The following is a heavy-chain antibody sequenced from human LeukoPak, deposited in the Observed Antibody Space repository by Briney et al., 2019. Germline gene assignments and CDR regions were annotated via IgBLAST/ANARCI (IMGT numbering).Heavy chain of an antibody. J-gene: IGHJ5*01. V-gene: IGHV3-11*04. CDR3: ARDPAPQGWFDS. CDR2: ISSSGSTR. CDR1: GVTFSDYY. Sequence: GGSLRLSCAASGVTFSDYYMTWIRQAPGKGLEWVSYISSSGSTRYHADSVKGRFTISRDNAKNSLYLQMNSLRAEDTAVCHCARDPAPQGWFDSWGQGTLVTVSS.